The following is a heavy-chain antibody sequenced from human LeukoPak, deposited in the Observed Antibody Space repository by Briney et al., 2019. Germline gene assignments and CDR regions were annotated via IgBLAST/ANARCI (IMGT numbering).Heavy chain of an antibody. CDR1: GGSFSGYY. CDR3: ARDGRSSSWFHYYYYYMDV. V-gene: IGHV4-34*01. J-gene: IGHJ6*03. CDR2: INHSGST. Sequence: SETLSLTCAVYGGSFSGYYWSWIRQPPGKGLEWIGEINHSGSTNYNPSLKSRVTISVDKSKNQFSLKLSSVTAADTAVYYCARDGRSSSWFHYYYYYMDVWGKGTTVTISS. D-gene: IGHD6-13*01.